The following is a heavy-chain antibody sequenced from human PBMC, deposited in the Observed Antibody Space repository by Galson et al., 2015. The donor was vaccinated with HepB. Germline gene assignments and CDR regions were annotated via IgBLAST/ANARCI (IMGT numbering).Heavy chain of an antibody. V-gene: IGHV1-69*13. CDR2: IIPIFGIA. J-gene: IGHJ6*02. Sequence: SVKVSCKASGGTFSSYAISWVRQAPGQGLEWMGGIIPIFGIANYAQKFQGRVTITADESTSTAYMELSSLRSEDTAVYYCASHAVDIVATRARDYYYGMDVWGQGTTVTVSS. D-gene: IGHD5-12*01. CDR1: GGTFSSYA. CDR3: ASHAVDIVATRARDYYYGMDV.